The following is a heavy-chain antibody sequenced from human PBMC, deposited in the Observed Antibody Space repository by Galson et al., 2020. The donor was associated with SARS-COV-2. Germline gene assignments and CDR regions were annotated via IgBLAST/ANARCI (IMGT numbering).Heavy chain of an antibody. Sequence: SETLSLTCTVSGGSISSSSYYWGWIRQPPGKGLEWIGSIYYSGSTYYNPSLNSRVTISVDTSKNQFSLRLSSVTAADTAVYYCVRGAEERRIIVVVPYYYTYMDVWGGGTAVTVSS. D-gene: IGHD2-2*01. CDR2: IYYSGST. V-gene: IGHV4-39*07. J-gene: IGHJ6*03. CDR1: GGSISSSSYY. CDR3: VRGAEERRIIVVVPYYYTYMDV.